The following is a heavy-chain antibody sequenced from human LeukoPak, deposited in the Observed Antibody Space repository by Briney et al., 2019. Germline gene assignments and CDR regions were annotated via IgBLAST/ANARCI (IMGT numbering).Heavy chain of an antibody. CDR2: INPNSGGT. D-gene: IGHD6-19*01. J-gene: IGHJ6*02. Sequence: ASVKVSCKASGYTFTGYYMHWVRQAPGQGLEWMGWINPNSGGTNYAQKFQGWVTMTRDTSISTAYMELSRLRSDDTAVYYCARDAGIAVAGTGPPYYYYGMDVWGQGTTVTVSS. V-gene: IGHV1-2*04. CDR1: GYTFTGYY. CDR3: ARDAGIAVAGTGPPYYYYGMDV.